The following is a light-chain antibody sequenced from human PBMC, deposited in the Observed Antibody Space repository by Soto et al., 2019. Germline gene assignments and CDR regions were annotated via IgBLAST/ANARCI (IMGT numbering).Light chain of an antibody. CDR1: SSNFGDNY. CDR3: GTWDGSLSDF. CDR2: DDN. Sequence: QSVLTQPPSVSAAPGQKVTISCSGSSSNFGDNYVSWYQQFPGRAPKLLIYDDNERPSGIPYRCSGSKSGTSPTLGIIGLQAGDEDDYYCGTWDGSLSDFFGGGTKLTVL. J-gene: IGLJ2*01. V-gene: IGLV1-51*01.